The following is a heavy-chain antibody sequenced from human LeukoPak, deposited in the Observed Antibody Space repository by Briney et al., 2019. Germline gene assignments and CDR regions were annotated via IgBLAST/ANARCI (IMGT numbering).Heavy chain of an antibody. CDR1: GYTFTGYY. CDR3: ARDPPPSTWIQLWSFDY. J-gene: IGHJ4*02. D-gene: IGHD5-18*01. CDR2: INTNTGNP. Sequence: ASVKVSCKASGYTFTGYYMHWVRQAPGKGLEWMGWINTNTGNPTYAQGFTGRFVFSLDTSVSTAYLQISSLKAEGTAVYYCARDPPPSTWIQLWSFDYWGQGTLVTVSS. V-gene: IGHV7-4-1*02.